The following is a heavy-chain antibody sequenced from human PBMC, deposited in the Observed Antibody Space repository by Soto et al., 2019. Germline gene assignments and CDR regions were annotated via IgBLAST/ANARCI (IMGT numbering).Heavy chain of an antibody. CDR2: ISGGGGTT. J-gene: IGHJ6*01. CDR1: GFSFNNFA. Sequence: EMQLLQSGGGLVQPGESLRLSCVVSGFSFNNFAMGWVRQAPGEGLEWVSAISGGGGTTYYAESVKGRFTISRDNSKNKLYLQLNSLTVDDTAVYYCGKERGYYYYYGMDVW. CDR3: GKERGYYYYYGMDV. V-gene: IGHV3-23*01.